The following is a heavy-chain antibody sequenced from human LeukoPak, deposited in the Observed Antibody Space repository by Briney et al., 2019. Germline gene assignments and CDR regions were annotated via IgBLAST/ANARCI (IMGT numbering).Heavy chain of an antibody. Sequence: SETLSLTCNVSGGSISNYYWSWIRQPPGKGLEWIGYIYYSGSTNYNPSLKSRVTISVDTSKNQFSLKLSSVTAADTAVYYCARTTEGYCRGRSCYSYYYYMDVWGKGTTVTVSS. D-gene: IGHD2-15*01. CDR3: ARTTEGYCRGRSCYSYYYYMDV. V-gene: IGHV4-59*01. CDR1: GGSISNYY. J-gene: IGHJ6*03. CDR2: IYYSGST.